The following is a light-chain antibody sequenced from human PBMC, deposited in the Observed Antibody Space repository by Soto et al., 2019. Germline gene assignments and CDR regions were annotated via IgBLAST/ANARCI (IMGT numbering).Light chain of an antibody. CDR1: QSISSR. V-gene: IGKV1-5*01. J-gene: IGKJ1*01. CDR3: QQYNSYPWT. CDR2: DAS. Sequence: DIKMTQSPSTRSASVGDRVTITCRASQSISSRLAWYPQKPGKAPKLLIYDASSLESGVPSRFSGSGSGTEFTLTISSLQPDDFATDYCQQYNSYPWTFGQGTKVDIK.